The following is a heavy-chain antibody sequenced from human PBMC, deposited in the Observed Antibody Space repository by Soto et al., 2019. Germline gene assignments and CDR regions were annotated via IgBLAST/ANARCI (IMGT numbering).Heavy chain of an antibody. CDR3: AKEVEMATSHYGMDV. J-gene: IGHJ6*02. D-gene: IGHD5-12*01. CDR1: GGTFSSYA. Sequence: SVKVSCKASGGTFSSYAISWVRQAPGQGLEWMGGIIPIFGTANYAQKFQGRVTITADKSTSTAYMELCSLRSEDTAVYYCAKEVEMATSHYGMDVWGQGTTATVSS. V-gene: IGHV1-69*06. CDR2: IIPIFGTA.